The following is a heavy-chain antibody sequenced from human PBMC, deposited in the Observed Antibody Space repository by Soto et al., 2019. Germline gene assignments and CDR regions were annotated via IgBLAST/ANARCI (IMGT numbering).Heavy chain of an antibody. CDR3: AKRMSVVVPAASSYYYYYGMDV. D-gene: IGHD2-2*01. Sequence: GGSLRLSCAASGFTFSSYGMHWVRQAPGKGLEWVAVISYDGSNKYYADSVKGRFTISRDNSTNTLYLQMNSLRAEDTAVYYCAKRMSVVVPAASSYYYYYGMDVWGQGTTVTVSS. CDR1: GFTFSSYG. CDR2: ISYDGSNK. J-gene: IGHJ6*02. V-gene: IGHV3-30*18.